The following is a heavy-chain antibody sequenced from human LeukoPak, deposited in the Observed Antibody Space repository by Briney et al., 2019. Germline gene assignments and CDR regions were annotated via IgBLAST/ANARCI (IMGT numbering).Heavy chain of an antibody. CDR3: ARAAYDSSGYLTL. CDR1: GFTFSSYG. D-gene: IGHD3-22*01. J-gene: IGHJ4*02. CDR2: IWYDGTNK. Sequence: GRSLRLSRAASGFTFSSYGMHWVRQAPGKGLEWVAVIWYDGTNKYYADSVKGRFTISRDNSKNTLFLQMNILRAEDTAVYYCARAAYDSSGYLTLWGQGTLVAVSS. V-gene: IGHV3-33*01.